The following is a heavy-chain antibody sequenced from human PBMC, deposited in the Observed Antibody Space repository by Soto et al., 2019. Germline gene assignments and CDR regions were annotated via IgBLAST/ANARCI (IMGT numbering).Heavy chain of an antibody. CDR2: ISFDGGNT. Sequence: GGSLRLSCAASRFTFNNYGMHWVRQAPGKGLEWVVVISFDGGNTYYADSVKGRFTISRDNTKDSLYLQMNSLRAEDTAIYYCARGSAFIGLDYWGQGTPVTVSS. V-gene: IGHV3-30*03. CDR3: ARGSAFIGLDY. D-gene: IGHD1-26*01. J-gene: IGHJ4*02. CDR1: RFTFNNYG.